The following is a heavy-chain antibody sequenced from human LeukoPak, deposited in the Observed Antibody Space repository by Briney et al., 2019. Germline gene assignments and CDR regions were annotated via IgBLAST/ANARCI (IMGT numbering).Heavy chain of an antibody. J-gene: IGHJ4*02. Sequence: GESLKISCKGSGYTFTSYWIGWVRQMPGKGLEWMAIIYPGDSVTRYSPSFQGQVTISADTSISTAYLQWSSLKASDTAMYYCARRDNYLYYNDYWGQGTLVTVSS. CDR2: IYPGDSVT. CDR1: GYTFTSYW. D-gene: IGHD2-8*01. CDR3: ARRDNYLYYNDY. V-gene: IGHV5-51*01.